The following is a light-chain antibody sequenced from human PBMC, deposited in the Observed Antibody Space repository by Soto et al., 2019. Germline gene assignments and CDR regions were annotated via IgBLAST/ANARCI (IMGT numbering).Light chain of an antibody. CDR3: AAWDDSPNGPV. CDR2: NNS. CDR1: SSNIGSNT. J-gene: IGLJ2*01. V-gene: IGLV1-44*01. Sequence: QSVLIQPTSASGTPGQRVTISCSGISSNIGSNTVNWYQQLPGTAPKLLIYNNSQRPSGVPDRFSGSKSGTSASLAISGLQSEDEADYYCAAWDDSPNGPVFGGGTKLTVL.